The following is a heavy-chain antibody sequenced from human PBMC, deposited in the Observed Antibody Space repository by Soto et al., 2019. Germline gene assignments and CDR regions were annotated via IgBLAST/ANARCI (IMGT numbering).Heavy chain of an antibody. CDR3: AREVYGSDY. CDR1: GFTFSSYW. Sequence: EVPLVESGGGLVQPGGSLRLSCAASGFTFSSYWMHWFRQAPGKGLLWVSRIKYDGTYTSYADSVKGRFTVSRDNAKNTLYLQMNSLRDEDTAVYYCAREVYGSDYWGQGTLVTVSS. CDR2: IKYDGTYT. J-gene: IGHJ4*02. D-gene: IGHD3-10*01. V-gene: IGHV3-74*01.